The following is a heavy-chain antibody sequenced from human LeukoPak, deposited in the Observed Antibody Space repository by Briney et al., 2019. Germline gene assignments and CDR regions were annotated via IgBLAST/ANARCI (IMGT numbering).Heavy chain of an antibody. V-gene: IGHV3-30*18. Sequence: GGSLRLSCAASGFTFSSYGMHWVRQAPGKGREWVAVISYDGSNKYYSDSVKGRFTISRENSKNTLYLQMNSLRAEDTAVYYCANPHGFWSGYEPDFDYWGQGTLVTVSS. CDR2: ISYDGSNK. CDR1: GFTFSSYG. D-gene: IGHD3-3*01. CDR3: ANPHGFWSGYEPDFDY. J-gene: IGHJ4*02.